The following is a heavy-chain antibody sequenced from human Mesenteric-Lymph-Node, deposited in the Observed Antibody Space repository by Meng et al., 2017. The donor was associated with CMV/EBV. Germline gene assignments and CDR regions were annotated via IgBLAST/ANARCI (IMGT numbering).Heavy chain of an antibody. CDR2: IKSRNDGGTT. CDR3: TTGKKDY. Sequence: LSLTCAASGFTFSSHAMGWVRQAPEKGLEWVGHIKSRNDGGTTEYGAPVKGRFSISRDDSKNTLSLQMNSLKSEDTGLYYCTTGKKDYWGQGTQVTVSS. CDR1: GFTFSSHA. V-gene: IGHV3-15*01. J-gene: IGHJ4*02.